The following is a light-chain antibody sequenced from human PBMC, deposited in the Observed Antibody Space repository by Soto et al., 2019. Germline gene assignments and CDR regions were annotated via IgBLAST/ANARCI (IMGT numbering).Light chain of an antibody. Sequence: EIVLTQSPGTLSLSPGERATLSCRASQSVSRSLLAWYQQKPGQAPRLLIYGASSRASGIQDRFSGSGSGTDFTLTISRLEPEDFAVYYCQQYGSSPPYTFGQGTKLEI. J-gene: IGKJ2*01. V-gene: IGKV3-20*01. CDR1: QSVSRSL. CDR3: QQYGSSPPYT. CDR2: GAS.